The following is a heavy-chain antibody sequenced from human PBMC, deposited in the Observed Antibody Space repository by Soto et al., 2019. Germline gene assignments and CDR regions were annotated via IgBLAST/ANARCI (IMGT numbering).Heavy chain of an antibody. Sequence: QVLLVQSGAEVKKPGSSMKVSCKTSGCTFNSFAISWLRLVPGQGLEWMGVISPGFASPTYAQTLQGRVSITADESTTTAYMELSRLRSEDTAVYYCARDRVMRGNSYYYGMDGWGQGTTVTVSS. J-gene: IGHJ6*02. V-gene: IGHV1-69*12. CDR2: ISPGFASP. CDR1: GCTFNSFA. CDR3: ARDRVMRGNSYYYGMDG. D-gene: IGHD2-21*01.